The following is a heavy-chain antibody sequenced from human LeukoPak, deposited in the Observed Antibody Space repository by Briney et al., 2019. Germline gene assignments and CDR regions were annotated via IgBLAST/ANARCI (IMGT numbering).Heavy chain of an antibody. D-gene: IGHD3-10*01. J-gene: IGHJ6*02. CDR1: GFTFSSYA. CDR3: AKDFRVRTDSYYYYGMDV. Sequence: QPGGSLRLSCAASGFTFSSYAMSWVRQAPGKGLEWVSAISGSGGSTYYADSVKGRFTISRDNSKNTLYMQMNSLRAEDTAVYYCAKDFRVRTDSYYYYGMDVWGQGATVTVSS. CDR2: ISGSGGST. V-gene: IGHV3-23*01.